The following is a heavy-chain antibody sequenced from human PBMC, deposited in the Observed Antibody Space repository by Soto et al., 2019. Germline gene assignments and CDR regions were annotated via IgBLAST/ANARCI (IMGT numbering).Heavy chain of an antibody. D-gene: IGHD5-12*01. CDR3: AKEIAVAVATPPEY. Sequence: GGSLRLSCTASGFTYSIYAMAWVRQAPGKGLEWVSAISGSGGETYYADSVKGRFTISRDNSKNTVYLQMHNLRADDTAVYYCAKEIAVAVATPPEYWGQGTLVTVSS. V-gene: IGHV3-23*01. CDR1: GFTYSIYA. CDR2: ISGSGGET. J-gene: IGHJ4*02.